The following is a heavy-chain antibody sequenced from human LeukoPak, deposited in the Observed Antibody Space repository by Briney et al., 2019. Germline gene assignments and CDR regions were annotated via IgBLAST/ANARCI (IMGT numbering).Heavy chain of an antibody. D-gene: IGHD3/OR15-3a*01. J-gene: IGHJ4*02. V-gene: IGHV4-4*02. Sequence: SETLSLTCAVSGGSISSSNWWSWVRPPPGKGLEWIGEIYHSGSTNYNPSLKSRVTISIDTSKNQISLRLTSVTATDTAVYYCARQTGSGLFILPGGQGTLVTVSP. CDR1: GGSISSSNW. CDR3: ARQTGSGLFILP. CDR2: IYHSGST.